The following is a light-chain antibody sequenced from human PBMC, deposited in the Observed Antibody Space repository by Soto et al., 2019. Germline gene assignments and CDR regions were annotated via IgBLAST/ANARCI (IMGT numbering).Light chain of an antibody. Sequence: DIQMTQSPSTLSASVGDRVTITCRASQSINTWLAWYRQKPGKAPNLLIYKASSLESGVPSRFSGSGSGTDFTLTINSLQPDDFATYYCQQYNTYPWTFGQGTKVDIK. CDR2: KAS. CDR1: QSINTW. V-gene: IGKV1-5*03. J-gene: IGKJ1*01. CDR3: QQYNTYPWT.